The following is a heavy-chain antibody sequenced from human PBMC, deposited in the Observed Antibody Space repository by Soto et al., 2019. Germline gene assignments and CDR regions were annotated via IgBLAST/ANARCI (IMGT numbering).Heavy chain of an antibody. Sequence: EVQLVESGGGLVQPGGSLRLSCAASGFTFSNYWMTWVRQAPGKGLEWVANIKEDGGERNYVDSLKGRFTISRDNAKNSLYLQMNSLRAEDTAVYYCARAGSENDNWGQGTLVTASS. CDR2: IKEDGGER. V-gene: IGHV3-7*05. CDR3: ARAGSENDN. D-gene: IGHD3-10*01. CDR1: GFTFSNYW. J-gene: IGHJ4*01.